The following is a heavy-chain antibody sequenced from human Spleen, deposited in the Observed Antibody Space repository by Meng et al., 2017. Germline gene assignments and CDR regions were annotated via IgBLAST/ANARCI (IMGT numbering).Heavy chain of an antibody. CDR3: GRLTTVWPWLTAVDP. D-gene: IGHD4-11*01. Sequence: SETLSLTCAVSGDSISSSNWWSWVRQPPGKGLEWIGEIYHSGLTNYNPSLKSRVTISVDKSKNQFSLNLSSVTAADTAVYYCGRLTTVWPWLTAVDPWGQGTLVTVSS. V-gene: IGHV4-4*02. J-gene: IGHJ5*02. CDR1: GDSISSSNW. CDR2: IYHSGLT.